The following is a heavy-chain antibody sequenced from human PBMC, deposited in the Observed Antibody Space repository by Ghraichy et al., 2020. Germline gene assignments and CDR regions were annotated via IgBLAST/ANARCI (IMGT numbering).Heavy chain of an antibody. CDR3: ARGGTYGDPDY. Sequence: GGSLRLSCAASGFTFSAHYMDWVRQAPGKGLEWVGRIRNKANSYTTEFAAFVKGRFTISRDDSKSSLYLQMNSLKTEDTAVYYCARGGTYGDPDYWGQGTLVTVSS. J-gene: IGHJ4*02. CDR1: GFTFSAHY. V-gene: IGHV3-72*01. D-gene: IGHD4-17*01. CDR2: IRNKANSYTT.